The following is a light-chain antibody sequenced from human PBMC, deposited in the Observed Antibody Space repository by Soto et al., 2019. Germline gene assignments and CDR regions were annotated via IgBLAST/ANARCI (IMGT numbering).Light chain of an antibody. J-gene: IGLJ3*02. CDR2: EVS. CDR1: SSDVGGYNY. Sequence: QSVLTQPPSASGSPGQSVTISCTGTSSDVGGYNYVSWYQQYPGKAPKLMIYEVSKWPSGVPDRFSGSKSGNTASLTVSGLRAEDEADYYCSSYAGSNNLVFGGGTKVTVL. V-gene: IGLV2-8*01. CDR3: SSYAGSNNLV.